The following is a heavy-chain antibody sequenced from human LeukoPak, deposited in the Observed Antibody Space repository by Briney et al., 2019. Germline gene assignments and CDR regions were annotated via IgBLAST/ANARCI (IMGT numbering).Heavy chain of an antibody. CDR3: ARDARNYGSGSALFDP. CDR1: GFTFSSYW. Sequence: PGGSLRLSCAASGFTFSSYWMSWVRQAPGQGLEWVANIKQDGSEKKFVDSVKGRFTISRDNAENSLYLQMSSLRVEDTAVYYCARDARNYGSGSALFDPWGQGTLVTVSS. V-gene: IGHV3-7*01. J-gene: IGHJ5*02. D-gene: IGHD3-10*01. CDR2: IKQDGSEK.